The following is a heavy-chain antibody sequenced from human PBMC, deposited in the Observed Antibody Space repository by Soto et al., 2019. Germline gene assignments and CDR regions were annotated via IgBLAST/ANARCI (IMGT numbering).Heavy chain of an antibody. D-gene: IGHD2-8*01. Sequence: PSETLSLTCTVSGDSVSSGSYYWSWIRQPPGKGLEWIGYISYSGSTDYNPSLKSRLTISVDMFKNQFSLKLSSVTAADTAVYYCARNADFSMYYVDYWGQGALVTVSS. CDR3: ARNADFSMYYVDY. CDR2: ISYSGST. J-gene: IGHJ4*02. V-gene: IGHV4-61*01. CDR1: GDSVSSGSYY.